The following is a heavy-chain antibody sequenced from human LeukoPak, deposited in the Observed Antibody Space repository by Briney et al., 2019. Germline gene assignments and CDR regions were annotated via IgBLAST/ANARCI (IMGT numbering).Heavy chain of an antibody. Sequence: ASVKVSCKVSGYTLTELSMHWVRQAPGKGLEWMGVFDPEDGETIYAQKFQGRVPMTEDTSTDTAYMELSSLRSEDTAVYYCATVDCSSTSCYSWFDPWGQGTLVTVSS. D-gene: IGHD2-2*02. CDR2: FDPEDGET. CDR3: ATVDCSSTSCYSWFDP. J-gene: IGHJ5*02. V-gene: IGHV1-24*01. CDR1: GYTLTELS.